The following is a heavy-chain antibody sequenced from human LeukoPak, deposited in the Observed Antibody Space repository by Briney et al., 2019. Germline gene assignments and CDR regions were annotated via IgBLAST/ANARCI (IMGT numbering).Heavy chain of an antibody. CDR1: GYTFTGYY. D-gene: IGHD2-21*02. J-gene: IGHJ4*02. V-gene: IGHV1-2*02. CDR2: INSNSGGT. Sequence: ASVKVSCKASGYTFTGYYMHWVRQAPGQGLEWMGWINSNSGGTNYAQKFQGRVTMTRDTSISTVYMELSSLRSEDTAVYYCARDWGPVVVTDWGYFDYWGQGTLVTVSS. CDR3: ARDWGPVVVTDWGYFDY.